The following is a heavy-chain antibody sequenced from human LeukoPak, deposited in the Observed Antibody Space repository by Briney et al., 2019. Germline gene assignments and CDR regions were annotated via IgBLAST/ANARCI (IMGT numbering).Heavy chain of an antibody. Sequence: SETLSLTCAVYGGSFSGYYWSWIRQPPGKGLEWIGEINHSGSTNYNPSLKSRVTISVDTSKNQFSLKLSSVTAADTAVYYCARGVAVAGKALDIWGQGTMVTVSS. D-gene: IGHD6-19*01. V-gene: IGHV4-34*01. J-gene: IGHJ3*02. CDR3: ARGVAVAGKALDI. CDR2: INHSGST. CDR1: GGSFSGYY.